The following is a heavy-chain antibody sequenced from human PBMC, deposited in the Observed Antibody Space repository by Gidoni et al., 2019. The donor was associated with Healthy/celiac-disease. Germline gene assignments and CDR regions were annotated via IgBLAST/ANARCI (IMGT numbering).Heavy chain of an antibody. CDR2: INSDGSST. Sequence: EVQLVESGGGLVQPGGSLRLSCAASGFTFSSYWMHWVRQAPGKGLVWVSRINSDGSSTSYADSVKGRFTISRDNAKNTLYLQMNSLRAEDTAVYYCARGGPIVVVPAAMINYYYYYGMDVWGQGTTVTVSS. CDR1: GFTFSSYW. J-gene: IGHJ6*02. V-gene: IGHV3-74*01. D-gene: IGHD2-2*01. CDR3: ARGGPIVVVPAAMINYYYYYGMDV.